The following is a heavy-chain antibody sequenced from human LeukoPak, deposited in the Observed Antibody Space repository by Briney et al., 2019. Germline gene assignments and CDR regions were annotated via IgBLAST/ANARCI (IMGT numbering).Heavy chain of an antibody. J-gene: IGHJ4*02. CDR3: ARGYATRGRDNSVGFDY. CDR2: MNSDGSDR. V-gene: IGHV3-74*01. CDR1: GFTFSSYW. D-gene: IGHD3-16*01. Sequence: GGSLRLSCAVSGFTFSSYWMHWVRQGPGKGLVWVSRMNSDGSDRDYADSVKGRFTISRDNAKNTLYLQMDSLRAGDTAVYFCARGYATRGRDNSVGFDYWGQGALVTVSS.